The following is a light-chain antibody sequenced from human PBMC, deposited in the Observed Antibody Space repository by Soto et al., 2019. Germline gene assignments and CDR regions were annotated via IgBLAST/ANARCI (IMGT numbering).Light chain of an antibody. Sequence: QSVLTQPPSMSGAPGQRVTMSCTGSSSNLGAGYDVHWYQRLPGAAPKLLIYDNTHRPSGVPNRFSGSKSGTSASLAITGLQAEDEADYYCASWDDRLGAVIFGGGTKLTVL. V-gene: IGLV1-40*01. CDR3: ASWDDRLGAVI. CDR1: SSNLGAGYD. J-gene: IGLJ2*01. CDR2: DNT.